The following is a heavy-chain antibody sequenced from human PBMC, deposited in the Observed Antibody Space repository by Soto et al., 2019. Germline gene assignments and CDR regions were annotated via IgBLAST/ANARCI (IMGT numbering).Heavy chain of an antibody. CDR1: GFTFSSYG. J-gene: IGHJ3*02. CDR2: IWYDGSNK. CDR3: AKDLRVVPAAPDAFDI. D-gene: IGHD2-2*01. V-gene: IGHV3-33*06. Sequence: PGGSLRLSCAASGFTFSSYGMHWVRQAPGKGLEWVAVIWYDGSNKYYADSVKGRFTISRDNSKNTLYLQMNSLRAEDTAVYYCAKDLRVVPAAPDAFDIWGQGTMVTVSS.